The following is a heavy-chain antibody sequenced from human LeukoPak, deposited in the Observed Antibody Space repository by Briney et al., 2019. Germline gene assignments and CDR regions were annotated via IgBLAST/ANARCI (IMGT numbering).Heavy chain of an antibody. J-gene: IGHJ4*02. D-gene: IGHD3-16*01. CDR2: ISYDGSNK. CDR3: ARDTRLGDYFDY. V-gene: IGHV3-30-3*01. CDR1: GFTFSSYA. Sequence: PGRSLRLSCAASGFTFSSYAMHWVRQAPGKGLEWVAVISYDGSNKYYADSVKGRFTISRDNSKNTLYLQMNSLRAEDTAVYYCARDTRLGDYFDYWGQGTLVTVSS.